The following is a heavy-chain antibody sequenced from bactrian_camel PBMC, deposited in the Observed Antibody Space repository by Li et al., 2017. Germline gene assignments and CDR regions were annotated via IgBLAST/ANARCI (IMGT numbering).Heavy chain of an antibody. V-gene: IGHV3-2*01. Sequence: HVQLVESGGGSVQAGGSLTLACSASGYTYSSTCLGWFRQAPGQELEAVAILDSVGSPNYADSVRGRFTIAQDNGDNTLSLQMNSLKTEDTAVYYCATGLLADHGLGLGTQVTVS. CDR1: GYTYSSTC. D-gene: IGHD5*01. CDR2: LDSVGSP. J-gene: IGHJ4*01.